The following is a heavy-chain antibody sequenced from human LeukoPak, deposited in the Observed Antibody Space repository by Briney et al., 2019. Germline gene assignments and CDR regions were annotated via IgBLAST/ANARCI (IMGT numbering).Heavy chain of an antibody. V-gene: IGHV3-30*04. J-gene: IGHJ3*02. D-gene: IGHD3-22*01. CDR2: VADDEKTI. CDR3: AKDPSHYDSSGYYYWAFDI. CDR1: GFTFTGHS. Sequence: GGSLRLSCVASGFTFTGHSMHWVRQAPGKGLEWVAVVADDEKTIFYADSLKGRFTVSRDNSKNTVYLQMNSLRAEDTAVYYCAKDPSHYDSSGYYYWAFDIWGQGTMVTVSS.